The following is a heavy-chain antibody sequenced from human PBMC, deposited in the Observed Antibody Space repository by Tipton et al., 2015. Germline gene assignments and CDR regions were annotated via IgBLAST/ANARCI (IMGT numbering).Heavy chain of an antibody. J-gene: IGHJ3*01. D-gene: IGHD4-17*01. CDR2: VSSSSSYI. CDR3: AREGYGDYNIAFDF. V-gene: IGHV3-21*01. Sequence: GSLRLFCAASGFTFSINSMNWVRQAPGKGLEWVSSVSSSSSYIYYADSVKGRFTISRDNAKSSLYLQMNSLRAEDTAVYYCAREGYGDYNIAFDFWGQGTMVTVSS. CDR1: GFTFSINS.